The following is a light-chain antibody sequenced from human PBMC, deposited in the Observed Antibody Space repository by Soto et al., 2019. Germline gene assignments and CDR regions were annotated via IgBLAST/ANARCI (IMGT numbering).Light chain of an antibody. CDR2: EVT. CDR1: SRDVGAYDF. V-gene: IGLV2-14*01. Sequence: QSALTQPASVSGSLGQSITIPCTGTSRDVGAYDFVSWYQQYPGKAPKLVIYEVTNRPSEVSNRFSGSKSGNTASLTISGLQAEDEADYYCSAYSNFRVFGGGTKLTVL. CDR3: SAYSNFRV. J-gene: IGLJ3*02.